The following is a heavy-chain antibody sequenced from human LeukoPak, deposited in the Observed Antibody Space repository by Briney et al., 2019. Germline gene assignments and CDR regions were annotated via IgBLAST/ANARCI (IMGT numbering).Heavy chain of an antibody. Sequence: SETLSLTCTVSGGFISSYYWSWIRQPPGKGLEWIGYIYYSGSTNYNPSLKSLVTISVDTSKNQFSLKLSSVTAADTAVYYCARAYYYDSSGYFLYYYYYYMDVRGKGTTVTVSS. D-gene: IGHD3-22*01. J-gene: IGHJ6*03. CDR2: IYYSGST. V-gene: IGHV4-59*01. CDR3: ARAYYYDSSGYFLYYYYYYMDV. CDR1: GGFISSYY.